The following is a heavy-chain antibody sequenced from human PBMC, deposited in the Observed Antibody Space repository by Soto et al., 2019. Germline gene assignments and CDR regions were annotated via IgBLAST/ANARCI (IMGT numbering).Heavy chain of an antibody. CDR1: GYTFTSYY. CDR2: MNPNTGNT. CDR3: AGFEPSPKGYFCAYGMDV. J-gene: IGHJ6*01. Sequence: ASVKVFFRESGYTFTSYYINWVRQDTGQGLESRGWMNPNTGNTGYAQKFQGIVTKTRNTAISTGFMELSRRRCEDTAVYYCAGFEPSPKGYFCAYGMDVWG. V-gene: IGHV1-8*01. D-gene: IGHD1-26*01.